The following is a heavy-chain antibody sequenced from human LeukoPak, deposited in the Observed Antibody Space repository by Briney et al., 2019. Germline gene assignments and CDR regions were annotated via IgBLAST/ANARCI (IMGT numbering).Heavy chain of an antibody. CDR1: GGSISSYY. V-gene: IGHV4-59*01. Sequence: PSETLSLTCTVSGGSISSYYWSWIRQPPGKGLEWIGYIYYSGSTNCNPSLKSRVTISVDTSKNQFSLKLSSVTAADTAVYYCARVTYCSGGSCYDSDNWFDPWGQGTLVTVSS. CDR3: ARVTYCSGGSCYDSDNWFDP. CDR2: IYYSGST. D-gene: IGHD2-15*01. J-gene: IGHJ5*02.